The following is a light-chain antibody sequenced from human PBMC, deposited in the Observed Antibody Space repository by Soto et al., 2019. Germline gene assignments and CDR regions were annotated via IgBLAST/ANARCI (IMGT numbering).Light chain of an antibody. V-gene: IGKV1-5*01. CDR3: QQYKNYWT. CDR2: DAS. Sequence: DIQMTQSPSTLSASVGDGVTITCRASQRISTWFAWYQQKQGKAPKLLISDASNLETAVPSRFSGSGSGTEFTLSIHCLQPAAFETYYCQQYKNYWTFGQGTKVDIK. CDR1: QRISTW. J-gene: IGKJ1*01.